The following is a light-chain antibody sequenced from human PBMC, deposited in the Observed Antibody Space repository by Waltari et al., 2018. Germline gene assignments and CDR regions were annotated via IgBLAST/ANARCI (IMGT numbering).Light chain of an antibody. J-gene: IGLJ3*02. CDR3: AAWDDSLNGLV. V-gene: IGLV1-44*01. CDR2: RDN. CDR1: SSNIGSNS. Sequence: QSVLTQTLPASGTPGQTVTISCSGSSSNIGSNSVNWYQQLPGTAPKLLIYRDNQRPSGVPHRFSGSKSGTSASLAIGGLQSDDEADYYCAAWDDSLNGLVFGGGTQLTVL.